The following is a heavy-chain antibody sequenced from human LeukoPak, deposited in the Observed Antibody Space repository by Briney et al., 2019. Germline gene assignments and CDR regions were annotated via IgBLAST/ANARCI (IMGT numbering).Heavy chain of an antibody. CDR1: GGAISSYY. D-gene: IGHD3-22*01. CDR2: IYYSGSS. J-gene: IGHJ3*02. Sequence: SETLSLTFIVSGGAISSYYWNWIRQPPGKGLEWIGHIYYSGSSNYNPSLKSRVTISVDTSKNQFSLKLSSVTAADTAVYYCARESYYDSSGYCHDAFDIWGQGTMVTVSS. CDR3: ARESYYDSSGYCHDAFDI. V-gene: IGHV4-59*01.